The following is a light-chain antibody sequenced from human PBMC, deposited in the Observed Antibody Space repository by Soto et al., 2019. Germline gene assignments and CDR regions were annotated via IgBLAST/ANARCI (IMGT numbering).Light chain of an antibody. CDR1: QSVLYSSNNKNY. V-gene: IGKV4-1*01. CDR2: WAS. Sequence: DIVMTQSPDSLAVSLGERATINCKSSQSVLYSSNNKNYLAWYQQKPGQPPKLLIYWASTRESGVPDRFSGSGYGTDFTLTISSLQAEDVAVYYCQHSGTFGPGTKVDIK. CDR3: QHSGT. J-gene: IGKJ3*01.